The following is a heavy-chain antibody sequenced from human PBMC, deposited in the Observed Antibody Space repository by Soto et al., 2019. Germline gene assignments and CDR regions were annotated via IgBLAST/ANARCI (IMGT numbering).Heavy chain of an antibody. CDR2: IYYSGIT. CDR3: ARVNVTLDL. J-gene: IGHJ4*02. V-gene: IGHV4-39*01. Sequence: SETLSLTCSVSGGSISSSNYYWGWLRQSPGKGLEWIGSIYYSGITYYKSPFKSRVSISLDMAKNQFSLRLSSVTAADTAVYYCARVNVTLDLWGLGTLVTVSS. D-gene: IGHD2-21*02. CDR1: GGSISSSNYY.